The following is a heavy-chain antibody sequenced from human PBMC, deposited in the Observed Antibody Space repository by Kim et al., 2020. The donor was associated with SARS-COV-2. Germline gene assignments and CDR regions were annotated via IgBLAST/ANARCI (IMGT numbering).Heavy chain of an antibody. CDR3: ARVIWGTYRYTDY. D-gene: IGHD3-16*02. V-gene: IGHV7-4-1*02. CDR1: GYTFTNNA. Sequence: ASVKVSCKASGYTFTNNAISWVRQAPGQGLEWMGWINTDTGNPPYAQAFTRRFVFSVDTSVTTAYLQISSLEAEDTALYYCARVIWGTYRYTDYWGQGTLVTVSS. J-gene: IGHJ4*02. CDR2: INTDTGNP.